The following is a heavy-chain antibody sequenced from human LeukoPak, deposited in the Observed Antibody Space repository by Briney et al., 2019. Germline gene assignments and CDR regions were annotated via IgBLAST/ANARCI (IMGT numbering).Heavy chain of an antibody. Sequence: GGSLRLSCAASGFTFSIFWMHWVRQAPVKGLVWVSRISTDGSSTSYADSVKGRFTISRDNAKNTLYLQMNSLRAEDTAVYYCARKPAPADWGQGTLVTVSS. CDR2: ISTDGSST. CDR1: GFTFSIFW. D-gene: IGHD6-25*01. CDR3: ARKPAPAD. V-gene: IGHV3-74*01. J-gene: IGHJ4*02.